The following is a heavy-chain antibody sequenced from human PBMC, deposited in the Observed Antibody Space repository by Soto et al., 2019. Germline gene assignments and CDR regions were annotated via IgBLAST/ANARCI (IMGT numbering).Heavy chain of an antibody. J-gene: IGHJ4*02. CDR1: GGSISSGGYS. Sequence: PSETLSLTCAVSGGSISSGGYSWIWIRHPPGKGLEWIGYIYHSGSTYYNPSLKSRVTISVDRSKNQFSLKLSSVTAADTAVYYCARAYCGGDCYSGYFDYWGQGTLVTVSS. CDR3: ARAYCGGDCYSGYFDY. CDR2: IYHSGST. D-gene: IGHD2-21*02. V-gene: IGHV4-30-2*01.